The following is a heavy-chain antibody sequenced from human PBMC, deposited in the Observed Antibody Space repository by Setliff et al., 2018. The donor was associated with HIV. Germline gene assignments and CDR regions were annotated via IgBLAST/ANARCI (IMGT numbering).Heavy chain of an antibody. CDR3: ARGPPFAY. V-gene: IGHV4-39*07. J-gene: IGHJ4*02. CDR2: IAYSGTTMYT. Sequence: PSETLSLTCTVSGGSITYSSYYWGWIRQPPGKGLEWIADIAYSGTTMYTNYNPSLESRVIVSEDTSRDQFFLKLTSVTADDTAIYYCARGPPFAYWGQGLLVTVSS. CDR1: GGSITYSSYY.